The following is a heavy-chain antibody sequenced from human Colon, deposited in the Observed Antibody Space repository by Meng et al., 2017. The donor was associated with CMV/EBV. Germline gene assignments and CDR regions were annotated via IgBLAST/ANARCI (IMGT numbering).Heavy chain of an antibody. D-gene: IGHD1-26*01. CDR2: INSNSGAT. CDR3: ARDPSGSRVPFDY. J-gene: IGHJ4*02. CDR1: GYTFSDYH. V-gene: IGHV1-2*02. Sequence: QVQLGQAGAEVKKPGASGKVSCKASGYTFSDYHIHWVRQAPGQGLEWMGWINSNSGATDYAQKFQGRLTMTRDTSITTVYMELSSLRSDDTAVYYCARDPSGSRVPFDYWGQGSLVTVSS.